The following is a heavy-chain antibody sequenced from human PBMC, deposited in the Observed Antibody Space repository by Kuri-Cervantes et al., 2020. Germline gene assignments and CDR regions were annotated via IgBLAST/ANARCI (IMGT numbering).Heavy chain of an antibody. D-gene: IGHD6-13*01. CDR2: MNPNSGNT. CDR1: GYTFTSYD. V-gene: IGHV1-8*01. J-gene: IGHJ3*02. CDR3: ARDGLFDPYPQQLVFFGDAFDI. Sequence: ASVKVSCKASGYTFTSYDINWVRQATGQGLEWMGWMNPNSGNTGYAQKFQGRVTMTRNTSISTAYMELSSLRSEDTAVYYCARDGLFDPYPQQLVFFGDAFDIWGQGTMVTVSS.